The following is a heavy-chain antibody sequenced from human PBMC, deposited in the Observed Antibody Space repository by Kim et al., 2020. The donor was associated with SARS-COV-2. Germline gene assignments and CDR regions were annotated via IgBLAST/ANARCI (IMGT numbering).Heavy chain of an antibody. CDR1: GFTFSNFD. V-gene: IGHV3-30*18. J-gene: IGHJ6*02. D-gene: IGHD6-13*01. CDR3: AKEKAAVYGEHCLDV. Sequence: GESLKISCTGSGFTFSNFDIHWVRQAPGKGLEWVTLISYDGRNKFYADSIKGRFTVSRDNSNNTLYLQMSSLRSDDTATYYCAKEKAAVYGEHCLDVWG. CDR2: ISYDGRNK.